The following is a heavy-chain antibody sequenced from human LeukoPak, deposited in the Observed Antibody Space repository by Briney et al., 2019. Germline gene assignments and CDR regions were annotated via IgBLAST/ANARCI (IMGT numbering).Heavy chain of an antibody. D-gene: IGHD6-19*01. Sequence: ASVKVSCKASGYAFTSYDINWVRQATGQGLEWMGWMNPNSGNTGYAQKFQGRVTMTRNTSISTAYMELSSLRSEDTAVYYCARDSSGWYHWFDPWGQGTLVTVSS. CDR3: ARDSSGWYHWFDP. V-gene: IGHV1-8*01. CDR1: GYAFTSYD. J-gene: IGHJ5*02. CDR2: MNPNSGNT.